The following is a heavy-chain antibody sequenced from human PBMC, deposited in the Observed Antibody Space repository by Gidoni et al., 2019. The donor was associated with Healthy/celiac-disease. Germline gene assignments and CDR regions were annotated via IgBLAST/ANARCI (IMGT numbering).Heavy chain of an antibody. CDR1: GGTFSSYA. V-gene: IGHV1-69*01. CDR3: ARRGGSGSGSYPFDY. Sequence: QGQLVQSGAEVKKPGSSVKVSCKASGGTFSSYAISWGRQAPGQGLEWMGGSIPIFGTANYAQKFQGRVTITADESTSTAYVELSSLRSEDTAVYYCARRGGSGSGSYPFDYWGQGTLVTVSS. D-gene: IGHD3-10*01. CDR2: SIPIFGTA. J-gene: IGHJ4*02.